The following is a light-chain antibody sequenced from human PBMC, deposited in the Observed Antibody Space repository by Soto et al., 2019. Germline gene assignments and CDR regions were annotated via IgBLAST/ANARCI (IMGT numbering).Light chain of an antibody. V-gene: IGLV2-8*01. CDR3: SSYAGSNNWV. J-gene: IGLJ3*02. CDR1: SSDVGDYNY. CDR2: EVS. Sequence: QSALTQPPSASGSPGQSVTISCTGTSSDVGDYNYVSWYQQHPGKAPKLMIYEVSKRPSGVPDRFSGSTSGNTASLTVSGLQAEDEDDYYCSSYAGSNNWVFGGGTKLTVL.